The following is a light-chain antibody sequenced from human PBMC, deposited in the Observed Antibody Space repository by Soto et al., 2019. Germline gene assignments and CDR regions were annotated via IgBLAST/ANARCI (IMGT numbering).Light chain of an antibody. V-gene: IGKV3-15*01. CDR2: GVS. CDR1: QSVRSN. CDR3: QQYDNWPPLT. J-gene: IGKJ4*01. Sequence: EIVMTQSPDTLSVSPGERATLSCRASQSVRSNLAWYQQKPGQAPRLLIYGVSTRATDTPATFSGSGSATEFTLTISSLQSEDFAIYYCQQYDNWPPLTFGGGTKVEIK.